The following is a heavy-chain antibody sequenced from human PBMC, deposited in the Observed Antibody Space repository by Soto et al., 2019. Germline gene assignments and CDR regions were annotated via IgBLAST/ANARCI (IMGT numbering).Heavy chain of an antibody. CDR3: AESGDLYYFDY. CDR1: GFTVSSNS. V-gene: IGHV3-66*01. Sequence: VQLVESGGGLVQPGGSLRLSCAASGFTVSSNSMSWVRQAPGKGLEWVSVIYSGGSTYYADSVKGRFTISRDNSKNTLYLQMNSLRAEDTAVYYCAESGDLYYFDYWGQGTLVTVSS. D-gene: IGHD1-26*01. J-gene: IGHJ4*02. CDR2: IYSGGST.